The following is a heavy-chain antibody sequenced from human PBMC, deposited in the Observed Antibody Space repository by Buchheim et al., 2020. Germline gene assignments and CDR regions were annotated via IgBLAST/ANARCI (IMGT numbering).Heavy chain of an antibody. CDR2: IYYSGTT. J-gene: IGHJ4*02. D-gene: IGHD3-16*01. Sequence: QLQLQESGPGLVKPSETLSLTCTVSGGSISSSNYYWTWIRQPPGMGLEWIGSIYYSGTTYYNPSLKSRVTIFVDVSKNQFSLKLGSVTAADTAVYYCARLSRSGESGWGWGRHFDYWGQGTL. CDR1: GGSISSSNYY. CDR3: ARLSRSGESGWGWGRHFDY. V-gene: IGHV4-39*01.